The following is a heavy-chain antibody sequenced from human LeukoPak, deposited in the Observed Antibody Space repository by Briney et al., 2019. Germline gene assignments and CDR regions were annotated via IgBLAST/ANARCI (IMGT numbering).Heavy chain of an antibody. V-gene: IGHV3-53*01. J-gene: IGHJ3*01. D-gene: IGHD5-24*01. CDR1: GFTVSTGH. CDR3: ATSKRATYDGLDL. Sequence: GGALRLSCAGCGFTVSTGHVHWVRQAPGQGLEWVATIYRGGNTYHPVSVKGRLTVSRDNLNNSVYLQMNSLRAEDTAVYLCATSKRATYDGLDLWGQGTKVTVSS. CDR2: IYRGGNT.